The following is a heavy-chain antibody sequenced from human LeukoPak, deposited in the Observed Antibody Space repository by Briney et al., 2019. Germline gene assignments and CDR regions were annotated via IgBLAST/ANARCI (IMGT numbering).Heavy chain of an antibody. CDR2: ISGSGSDT. J-gene: IGHJ4*02. CDR1: GFTFSNYA. CDR3: AVGRLRLGDQYYFDY. D-gene: IGHD3-16*01. Sequence: GGSLRLSCAASGFTFSNYAMSWVRQPPGKGLEWVSAISGSGSDTYYADSVKGRFTISRDNSKNTLYLQMNSLRAEDTAVYYCAVGRLRLGDQYYFDYWGQGTLVTVSS. V-gene: IGHV3-23*01.